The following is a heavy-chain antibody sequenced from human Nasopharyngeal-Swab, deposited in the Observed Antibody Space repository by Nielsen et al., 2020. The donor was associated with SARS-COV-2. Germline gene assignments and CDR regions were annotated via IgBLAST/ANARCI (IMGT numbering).Heavy chain of an antibody. CDR1: GFSFSEYY. CDR2: ISSSGSIT. J-gene: IGHJ4*02. Sequence: LSLTCAASGFSFSEYYMSWIRQAPGKGLEWISDISSSGSITHYADSMKGRFTISRDNAKKSLYLQMNSLRAEDTAVYYCARGVGVDDFWSGRFDYWGQGTLVTVSS. V-gene: IGHV3-11*01. CDR3: ARGVGVDDFWSGRFDY. D-gene: IGHD3-3*01.